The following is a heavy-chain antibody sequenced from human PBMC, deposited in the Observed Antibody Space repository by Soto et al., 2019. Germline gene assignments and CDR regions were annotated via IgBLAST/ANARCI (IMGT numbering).Heavy chain of an antibody. D-gene: IGHD4-17*01. Sequence: EVQLLESGGDLVQPGGSLRLSCAASGFTFSSYAMGWVRQSPGKGLEWVSAITAGGDMTFYADSVKGRFTISRDNSENTLYLQMDSLRAEDTAVYSWAKYTSGDYSFDYWGQGALVSVSS. CDR2: ITAGGDMT. CDR3: AKYTSGDYSFDY. J-gene: IGHJ4*02. CDR1: GFTFSSYA. V-gene: IGHV3-23*01.